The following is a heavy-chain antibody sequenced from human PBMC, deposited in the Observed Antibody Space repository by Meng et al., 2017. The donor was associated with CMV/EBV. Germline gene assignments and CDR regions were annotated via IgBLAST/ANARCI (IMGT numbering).Heavy chain of an antibody. D-gene: IGHD4-17*01. J-gene: IGHJ5*02. Sequence: SFSGYDWSWIRQPPGKGLEWIGEINHSGSTNYNPSLKSRVTISVDTSKNQFSLKLSSVTAADTAVYYCARKRQGFRGDYVWNWFDPWGQGTLVTVSS. CDR2: INHSGST. CDR3: ARKRQGFRGDYVWNWFDP. V-gene: IGHV4-34*01. CDR1: SFSGYD.